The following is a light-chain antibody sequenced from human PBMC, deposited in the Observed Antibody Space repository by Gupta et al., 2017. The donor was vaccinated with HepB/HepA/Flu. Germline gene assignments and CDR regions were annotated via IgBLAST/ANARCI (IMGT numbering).Light chain of an antibody. CDR2: EVS. V-gene: IGKV2D-29*01. CDR3: RQGLQLPLT. Sequence: EIVMTQTPLSLSVTPGQPASISCKSSQSLLHSNGNTYLYWYLQKPGQPPQLLLYEVSNRFSRVPDRFSGGGSGTEFTLKISRVEAEDVGVYFCRQGLQLPLTFGGGTKVDIK. CDR1: QSLLHSNGNTY. J-gene: IGKJ4*01.